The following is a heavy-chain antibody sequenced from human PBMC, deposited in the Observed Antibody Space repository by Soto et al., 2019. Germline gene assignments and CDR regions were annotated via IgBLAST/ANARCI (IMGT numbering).Heavy chain of an antibody. CDR1: GFTVSSYA. CDR3: ATVCSVYSGSYCPFGY. J-gene: IGHJ4*01. D-gene: IGHD1-26*01. CDR2: VSGSGGST. V-gene: IGHV3-23*01. Sequence: EVQLLESGGGLVQPGGSLRLSCAASGFTVSSYAMSWVRQAPGKGLEWVSAVSGSGGSTYYGDSVKGRFTISRDNSKHTLYLRMNSLTAEDTAVYYCATVCSVYSGSYCPFGYWGHGTLVTVAA.